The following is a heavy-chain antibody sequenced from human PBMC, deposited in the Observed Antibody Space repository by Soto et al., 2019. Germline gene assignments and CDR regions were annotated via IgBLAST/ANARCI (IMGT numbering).Heavy chain of an antibody. CDR1: GLTLSSHA. V-gene: IGHV3-23*01. D-gene: IGHD1-1*01. CDR3: VKKQSPTTPAFDI. J-gene: IGHJ3*02. CDR2: VAAGGGWT. Sequence: EVQLLESGGGLVQPGGSLRLSCAASGLTLSSHAMSWVRQAPGKGLEWVSGVAAGGGWTYNADSVKGRFTISRDNSENTLYLQMNSLRVEDTAVYYCVKKQSPTTPAFDIWGHGTLVTVSS.